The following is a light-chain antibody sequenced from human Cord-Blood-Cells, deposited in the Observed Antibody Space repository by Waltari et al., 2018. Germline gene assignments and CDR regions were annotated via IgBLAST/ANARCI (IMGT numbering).Light chain of an antibody. CDR3: QQYCSSPIT. CDR2: GAS. Sequence: EIVLTQSPGTLSLSPGERATLSCRAGPSGSSSYLAWYQQKPGQAPRLLIYGASSRATGIPDRFSGSGSGTDFTLTISRLEPEDFAVYYCQQYCSSPITFGQGTRLEIK. CDR1: PSGSSSY. V-gene: IGKV3-20*01. J-gene: IGKJ5*01.